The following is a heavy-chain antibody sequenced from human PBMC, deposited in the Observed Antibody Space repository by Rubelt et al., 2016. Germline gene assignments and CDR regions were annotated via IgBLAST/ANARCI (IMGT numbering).Heavy chain of an antibody. Sequence: QVQLQQWGAGLLKPSETLSLTCAVYGGSFSGYYWSWIRQPPGKGLEWIGSIYYSGSTSYNPSLKSRVTISVDTSKNQFSLKRRSVTAADTAVYDCARKIGYSGSPRYDYWGQGTLVTVSS. D-gene: IGHD5-12*01. CDR3: ARKIGYSGSPRYDY. V-gene: IGHV4-34*01. CDR1: GGSFSGYY. J-gene: IGHJ4*02. CDR2: IYYSGST.